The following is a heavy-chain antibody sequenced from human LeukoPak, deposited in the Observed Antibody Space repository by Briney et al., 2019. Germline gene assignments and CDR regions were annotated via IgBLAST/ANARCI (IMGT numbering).Heavy chain of an antibody. Sequence: SETLSLTCAVYGGSFSGYYWSWIRQPPGKGLEWIGEINHSGSTNYNPSLKSRVTISVDTSKNQFSLKLSSVTAADTAVYYCARYSSGYYINYDAFDIWGQGTMVTVSS. CDR3: ARYSSGYYINYDAFDI. CDR2: INHSGST. J-gene: IGHJ3*02. D-gene: IGHD3-22*01. V-gene: IGHV4-34*01. CDR1: GGSFSGYY.